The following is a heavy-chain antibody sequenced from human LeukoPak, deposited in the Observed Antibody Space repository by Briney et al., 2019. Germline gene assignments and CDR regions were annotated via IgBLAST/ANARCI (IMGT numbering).Heavy chain of an antibody. V-gene: IGHV4-4*07. D-gene: IGHD2-8*01. J-gene: IGHJ2*01. Sequence: SETLSLTCTVSGGSISSYYWSWIRQPAGKRLEWIGRIYTSGSTNYNPSLKSRVTMSVDTSKNQFSLKLSSVTAADTAVYYCARVLRGVMMNWYFDLWGRGTLVTVSS. CDR2: IYTSGST. CDR3: ARVLRGVMMNWYFDL. CDR1: GGSISSYY.